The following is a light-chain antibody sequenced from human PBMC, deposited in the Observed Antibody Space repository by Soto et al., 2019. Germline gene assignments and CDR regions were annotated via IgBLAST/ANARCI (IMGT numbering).Light chain of an antibody. Sequence: QAVVTQEPSLTVSPGGTVTLTCASSTGVVTTGHYPYWFQQKPGQAPRTLIYDTSNKHSWTPARFSGSLLGGKAALTLSGAQPEDEAEYYCLLFYSGPGVFGGGTKLTVL. CDR2: DTS. CDR3: LLFYSGPGV. J-gene: IGLJ3*02. CDR1: TGVVTTGHY. V-gene: IGLV7-46*01.